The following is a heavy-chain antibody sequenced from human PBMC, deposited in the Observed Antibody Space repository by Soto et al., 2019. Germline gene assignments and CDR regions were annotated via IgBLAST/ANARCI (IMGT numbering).Heavy chain of an antibody. CDR1: VFSRSTSGVG. V-gene: IGHV2-5*02. J-gene: IGHJ3*02. CDR3: AHLTRYCSRGSGYSDAFEI. D-gene: IGHD2-15*01. CDR2: IYWDDDK. Sequence: QITLKESGPTLVKPTQTLTLTCTFSVFSRSTSGVGVGWIRQPPGKALEWLALIYWDDDKRYSPALKSRLTITKYTSKNQVVLTMTHMDPVDTATYCCAHLTRYCSRGSGYSDAFEIWGQGKMVTVAS.